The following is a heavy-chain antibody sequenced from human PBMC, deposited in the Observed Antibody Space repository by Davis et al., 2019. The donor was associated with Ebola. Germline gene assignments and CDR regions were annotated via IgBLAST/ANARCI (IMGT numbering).Heavy chain of an antibody. D-gene: IGHD3-22*01. CDR1: GFTFRTYA. CDR3: AKSQSSGAPAYYYYGLDV. Sequence: GGSLRLSCAASGFTFRTYAMSWVRQAPGKGLEWVSDMSGSGGSTSYADSLKGRFTMSRDNSKKTLYLQMSSLRVEDTAVYYCAKSQSSGAPAYYYYGLDVWGQGTTVTVSS. CDR2: MSGSGGST. J-gene: IGHJ6*02. V-gene: IGHV3-23*01.